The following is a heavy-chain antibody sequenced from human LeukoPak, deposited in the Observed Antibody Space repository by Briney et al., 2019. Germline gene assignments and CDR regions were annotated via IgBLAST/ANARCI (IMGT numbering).Heavy chain of an antibody. CDR2: VSAYNGNT. CDR1: GYTFTSYG. CDR3: ARMMSIPVAGHRPLFDY. V-gene: IGHV1-18*01. Sequence: GASVKVSRKASGYTFTSYGINWVRQAPGQGLEWMGWVSAYNGNTNYAQKLQDRVTMTTDTSTSTAYMELRSLRSDDTAIYYCARMMSIPVAGHRPLFDYWGQGTLVTVSS. D-gene: IGHD6-19*01. J-gene: IGHJ4*02.